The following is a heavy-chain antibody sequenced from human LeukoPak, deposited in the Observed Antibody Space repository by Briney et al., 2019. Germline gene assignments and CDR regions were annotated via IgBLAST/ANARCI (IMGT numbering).Heavy chain of an antibody. V-gene: IGHV1-18*01. D-gene: IGHD2-2*01. CDR1: GYTFTNFG. Sequence: ASVKVSCKASGYTFTNFGISWVRQAPGQGLEWMGWISVYNGDTNYVQKLQGRVTMTTDTSTDTAYMELRSLRSDDTAVYYCAREGRLLPAGLEVDYWGQGTLVTVSS. CDR3: AREGRLLPAGLEVDY. J-gene: IGHJ4*02. CDR2: ISVYNGDT.